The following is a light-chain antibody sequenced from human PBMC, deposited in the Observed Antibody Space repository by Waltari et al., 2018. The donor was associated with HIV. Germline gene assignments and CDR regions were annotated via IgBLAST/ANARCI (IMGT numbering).Light chain of an antibody. CDR2: GAS. V-gene: IGKV3D-15*01. J-gene: IGKJ4*01. CDR1: QTVTSD. Sequence: DIVLTQSPSTLSVSPGAGAHPSCRASQTVTSDLAWYQQKPCQAPRLLFYGASTRATSIPIRFSGSESETDFTLTISSLQSEDLAVYCGQQYADWPFTFGGGTKVEI. CDR3: QQYADWPFT.